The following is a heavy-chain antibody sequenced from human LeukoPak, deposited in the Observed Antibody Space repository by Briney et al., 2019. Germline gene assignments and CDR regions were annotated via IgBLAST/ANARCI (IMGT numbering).Heavy chain of an antibody. V-gene: IGHV1-46*01. CDR2: INPSGGSP. J-gene: IGHJ4*02. CDR1: GYTFTTYY. Sequence: ASVKVSCKASGYTFTTYYIHWVRQAPGQGLEWVGIINPSGGSPTHAQKFQGRVTMTRDTSTSTVYMELSSLRSDDTAVYYCARGLGSGNYYGYWGQGTLVTVSS. D-gene: IGHD1-26*01. CDR3: ARGLGSGNYYGY.